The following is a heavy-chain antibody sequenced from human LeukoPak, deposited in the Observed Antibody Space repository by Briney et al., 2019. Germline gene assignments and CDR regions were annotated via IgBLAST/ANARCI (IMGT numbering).Heavy chain of an antibody. Sequence: GVSLKISCKGSGYSFTSYWIGWVRQMPGKGLEWMGIIYPGDSDTRYSPSFQGQVTISADKSISTAYLQWSSLKASDTAMYYCAIRYSSGWYGVDYYFDYWGQGTLVTVSS. V-gene: IGHV5-51*01. CDR1: GYSFTSYW. CDR2: IYPGDSDT. D-gene: IGHD6-19*01. CDR3: AIRYSSGWYGVDYYFDY. J-gene: IGHJ4*02.